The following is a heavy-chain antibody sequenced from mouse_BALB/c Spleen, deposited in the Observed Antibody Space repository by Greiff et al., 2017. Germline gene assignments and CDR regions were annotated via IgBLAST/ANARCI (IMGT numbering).Heavy chain of an antibody. Sequence: QVQLQQPGAELVKPGASVKLSCKASGYTFTSYWMHWVKQRPGQGLEWIGEIDPSDSYTNYNQKFKGKATLTVDKSSSTAYMQLSSLTSEDSAVYSCAAYYRYDVFAYWGQGTLVTVSA. V-gene: IGHV1-69*02. CDR3: AAYYRYDVFAY. CDR2: IDPSDSYT. J-gene: IGHJ3*01. CDR1: GYTFTSYW. D-gene: IGHD2-14*01.